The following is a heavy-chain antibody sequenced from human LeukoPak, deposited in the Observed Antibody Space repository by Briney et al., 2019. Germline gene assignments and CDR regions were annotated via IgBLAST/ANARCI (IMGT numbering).Heavy chain of an antibody. V-gene: IGHV1-2*02. Sequence: ASVKASCKASGYSFIGYYLHWVRQAPGQGLEWMGWINPKSGDTNYAQKFQGRVTMTRDTSINTAYMDLSSLRSDDTAVYYCARDFDDFWSGYNNYFDCWGQGTLVTVSS. J-gene: IGHJ4*02. CDR3: ARDFDDFWSGYNNYFDC. D-gene: IGHD3-3*01. CDR2: INPKSGDT. CDR1: GYSFIGYY.